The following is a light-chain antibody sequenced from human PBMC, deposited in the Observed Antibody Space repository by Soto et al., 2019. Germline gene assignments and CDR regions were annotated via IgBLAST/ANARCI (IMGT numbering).Light chain of an antibody. CDR3: RSYTSSSTLA. CDR2: EVS. CDR1: SSDVGGYNY. J-gene: IGLJ1*01. Sequence: QSVLTQPASVSGSPGQSITISCTGTSSDVGGYNYASWYQQHPGKAPKLMIYEVSNRPSGVSNRFSGSKSGNTASLTISGLQAEDEADYYCRSYTSSSTLAFGTGTKLTVL. V-gene: IGLV2-14*01.